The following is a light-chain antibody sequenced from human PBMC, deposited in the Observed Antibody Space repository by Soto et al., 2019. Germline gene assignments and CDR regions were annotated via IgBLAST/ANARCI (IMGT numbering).Light chain of an antibody. V-gene: IGKV1-16*01. CDR1: QGINTD. CDR2: SAS. Sequence: TQSPSSLSASVGDRVNITCRASQGINTDLAWYQQKPGKAPKSLIYSASSLQRGVPSRFSGSGSGTEFTLTISSLQPEDFGIYYCQQYENYLTFGQGTKVDIK. J-gene: IGKJ1*01. CDR3: QQYENYLT.